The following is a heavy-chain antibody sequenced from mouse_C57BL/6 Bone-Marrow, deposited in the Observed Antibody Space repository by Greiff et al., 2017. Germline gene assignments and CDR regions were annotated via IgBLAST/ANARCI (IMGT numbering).Heavy chain of an antibody. CDR1: GYTFTNYW. CDR2: IYPGGGYT. V-gene: IGHV1-63*01. Sequence: QVHVQQSGAELVRPGTSVKMSCKASGYTFTNYWIGWAKQRPGHGLAWIGDIYPGGGYTNYNEKFKGKATLTADKSSSTAYMQFSSLTSEDSAIYYCARARWYFDYWGQGTTLTVSS. CDR3: ARARWYFDY. J-gene: IGHJ2*01. D-gene: IGHD1-1*02.